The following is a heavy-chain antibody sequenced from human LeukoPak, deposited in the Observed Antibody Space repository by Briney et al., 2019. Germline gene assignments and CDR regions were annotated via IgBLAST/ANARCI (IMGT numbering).Heavy chain of an antibody. CDR3: ARATYYGSGSSSYYYGMDV. V-gene: IGHV1-8*01. CDR2: MNPNSGNT. J-gene: IGHJ6*02. D-gene: IGHD3-10*01. CDR1: GYTFTSYD. Sequence: GASVKVSCKASGYTFTSYDISWVRQATGQGLEWMGWMNPNSGNTGYAQKFQGRVTMTRNTSISTAYMELSSLRSEDTAVYYCARATYYGSGSSSYYYGMDVWGQGTTVTVS.